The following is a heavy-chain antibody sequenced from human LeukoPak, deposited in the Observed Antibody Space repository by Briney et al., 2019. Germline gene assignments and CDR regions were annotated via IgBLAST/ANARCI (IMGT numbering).Heavy chain of an antibody. CDR3: TTYYDSGPSKD. Sequence: GGSLRLSCAASGFTLSNYWMHWVRQAPGKGLEWVANIYKNGGDQYYGDSVKGRFTISRDNTKNSLYLQMNSLRAEDTAMYYCTTYYDSGPSKDWGQGTLVTVSS. V-gene: IGHV3-7*05. J-gene: IGHJ4*02. D-gene: IGHD3-22*01. CDR1: GFTLSNYW. CDR2: IYKNGGDQ.